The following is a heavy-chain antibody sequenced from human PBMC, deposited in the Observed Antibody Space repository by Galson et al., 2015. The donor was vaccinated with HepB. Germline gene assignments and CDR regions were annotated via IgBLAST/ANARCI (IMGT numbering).Heavy chain of an antibody. J-gene: IGHJ4*02. CDR1: GFTFSSYG. CDR2: ISYDGSNK. V-gene: IGHV3-30*18. CDR3: AKDVVGESTPDY. D-gene: IGHD1-26*01. Sequence: SLRLSCAASGFTFSSYGMHWVRQAPGKGLEWVSVISYDGSNKFYADSVKGRFNISRDNSKNMLYLQMNSLRAEDTAVYYCAKDVVGESTPDYWGQGTLITVSS.